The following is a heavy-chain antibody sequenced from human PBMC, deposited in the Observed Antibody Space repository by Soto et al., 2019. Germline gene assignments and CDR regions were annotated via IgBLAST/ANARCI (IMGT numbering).Heavy chain of an antibody. CDR3: PKNVAAAVDY. Sequence: SETLSLTCTVSGGSISSSSYYWGWIRQPPGKGLECIGSIYYSGSTYYNPSLKSRVTISVDTSKNQFSLKLSSVTAADTAVYYCPKNVAAAVDYWGQGTLVTVSS. V-gene: IGHV4-39*01. CDR2: IYYSGST. J-gene: IGHJ4*02. D-gene: IGHD2-15*01. CDR1: GGSISSSSYY.